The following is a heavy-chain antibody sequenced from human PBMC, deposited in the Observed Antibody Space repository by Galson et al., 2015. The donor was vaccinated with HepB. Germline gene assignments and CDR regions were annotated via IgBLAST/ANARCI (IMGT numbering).Heavy chain of an antibody. CDR1: GFTFRAYY. J-gene: IGHJ5*02. V-gene: IGHV3-23*01. D-gene: IGHD6-6*01. CDR2: ISGSGGST. Sequence: SLRLSCAASGFTFRAYYMNWVRQAPGKGLEWVSSISGSGGSTYYADSVKGRFTISRDNSKNTLYLQMNSLRAEDTAVYHCAKEGYSSSPVGWFDPWGQGTLVTVSS. CDR3: AKEGYSSSPVGWFDP.